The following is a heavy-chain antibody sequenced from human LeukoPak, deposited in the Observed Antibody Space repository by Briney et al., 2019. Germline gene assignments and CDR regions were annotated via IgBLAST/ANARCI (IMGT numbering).Heavy chain of an antibody. Sequence: PSETLSLTCAVYGGSISSYYWSWIRQPPGKGLELIGYMYDSGSTNYNPSLKSRVTISVDTSKNQFSLRLSSVTAADTAVYYCARHGGSYTFDFWGQGVLVTVSS. J-gene: IGHJ4*02. CDR3: ARHGGSYTFDF. CDR1: GGSISSYY. CDR2: MYDSGST. V-gene: IGHV4-59*01. D-gene: IGHD1-26*01.